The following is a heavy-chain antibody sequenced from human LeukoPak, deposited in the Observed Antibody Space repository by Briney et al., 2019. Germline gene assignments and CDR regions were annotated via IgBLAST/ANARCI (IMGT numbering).Heavy chain of an antibody. V-gene: IGHV3-23*01. Sequence: GGSLRLSCAASGFTFSTYAMSWVRQAPGKGLEWVSAISGSGYSTYYADSVKGRFTISRDNSMNTLYLQMNSLRAEDTAEYYCAKGITAESLFDYWGQGTLVTVSS. D-gene: IGHD6-13*01. J-gene: IGHJ4*02. CDR3: AKGITAESLFDY. CDR1: GFTFSTYA. CDR2: ISGSGYST.